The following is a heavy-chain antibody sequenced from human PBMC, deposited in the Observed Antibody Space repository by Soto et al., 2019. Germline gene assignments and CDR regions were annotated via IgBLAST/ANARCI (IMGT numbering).Heavy chain of an antibody. V-gene: IGHV3-7*01. CDR1: GFSFSTYW. Sequence: EVLLVESGGGLVQPGGSLRLSCAASGFSFSTYWMSWVRLAPGTGLEWVATIKQDAIDYYHADSVKGRFAISRDNAENSLYLQMTSLRPDDTAVYYCVRGCDRSHCPYHIDVWGTGTTVTVSS. CDR2: IKQDAIDY. CDR3: VRGCDRSHCPYHIDV. D-gene: IGHD3-22*01. J-gene: IGHJ6*03.